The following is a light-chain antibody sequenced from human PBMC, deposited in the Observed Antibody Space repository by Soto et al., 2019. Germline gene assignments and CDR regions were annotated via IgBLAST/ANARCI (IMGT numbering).Light chain of an antibody. J-gene: IGKJ1*01. CDR3: QQYYSTPPT. CDR1: QSVLYSSNNKNY. Sequence: DIVMTQSPDSLAVSLGERATINCKSSQSVLYSSNNKNYLAWYQHKPGQPPKLLIYWASTREYGVPDRFSGSGSGTDFTLTISSLQAEDVAVYYCQQYYSTPPTFGQGTKVEIK. CDR2: WAS. V-gene: IGKV4-1*01.